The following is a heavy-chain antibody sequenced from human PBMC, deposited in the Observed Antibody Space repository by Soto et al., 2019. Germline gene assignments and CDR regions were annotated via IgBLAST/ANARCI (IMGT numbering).Heavy chain of an antibody. Sequence: QLQLQESGPGLVKPSETLSLTCTVSGGSIDRSNYYWDWIRQPPGKGLEWIGTTYYNGNAYYNPSLKGRVTMSVDTSKNQSSMKLVSVTAADTAVYYCARHFVAVVIKGWGYWGQGTLVTVSS. CDR1: GGSIDRSNYY. D-gene: IGHD3-22*01. J-gene: IGHJ4*02. CDR3: ARHFVAVVIKGWGY. CDR2: TYYNGNA. V-gene: IGHV4-39*01.